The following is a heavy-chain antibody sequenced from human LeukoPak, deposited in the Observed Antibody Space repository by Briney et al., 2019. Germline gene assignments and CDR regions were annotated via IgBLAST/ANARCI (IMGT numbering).Heavy chain of an antibody. J-gene: IGHJ4*02. D-gene: IGHD2-2*01. CDR1: GYTFTTYA. CDR2: ISAYNGNT. CDR3: ARWEYCSSTSCYDESETFDY. Sequence: ASVKVSCKASGYTFTTYAISWVRQAPGQGLEWMGWISAYNGNTNYAQRLQDRVTMTTDTSTSTAYLELRSLRSDDTAVYYCARWEYCSSTSCYDESETFDYWGQGTLVTVSS. V-gene: IGHV1-18*01.